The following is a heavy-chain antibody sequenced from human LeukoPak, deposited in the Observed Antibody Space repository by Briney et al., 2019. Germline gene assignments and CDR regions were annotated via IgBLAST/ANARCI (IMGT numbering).Heavy chain of an antibody. CDR2: INPNSGGT. Sequence: ASVKVSCKASGYTFTGYYMHWVRQAPGQGLEWMGRINPNSGGTNYAQEFQGRVTMTRDTSISTAYMELSRLRSDDTAVYYCARRQQLVGFDYWGQGTLVTVSS. CDR1: GYTFTGYY. J-gene: IGHJ4*02. V-gene: IGHV1-2*06. CDR3: ARRQQLVGFDY. D-gene: IGHD6-13*01.